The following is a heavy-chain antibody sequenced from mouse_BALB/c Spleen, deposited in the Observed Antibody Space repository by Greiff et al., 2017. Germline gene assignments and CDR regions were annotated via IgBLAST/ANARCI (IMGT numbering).Heavy chain of an antibody. D-gene: IGHD2-1*01. CDR1: GFTFSSFG. V-gene: IGHV5-17*02. J-gene: IGHJ2*01. Sequence: EVMLVESGGGLVQPGGSRKLSCAASGFTFSSFGMHWVRQAPEKGLEWVAYISSGSSTIYYADTVKGRFTISRDNPKNTLFLQMTSLRSEDTAMYYCARGAYGNYLFDYWGQGTTLTVSS. CDR3: ARGAYGNYLFDY. CDR2: ISSGSSTI.